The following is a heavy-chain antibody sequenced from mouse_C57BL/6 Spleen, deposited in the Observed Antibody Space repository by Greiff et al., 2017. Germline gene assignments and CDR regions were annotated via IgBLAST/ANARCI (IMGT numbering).Heavy chain of an antibody. CDR1: GFTFSDYG. CDR3: ARNYYGSSYSPYYYAMDY. Sequence: VQLKESGGGLVKPGGSLKLSCAASGFTFSDYGMHWVRQAPEKGLEWVAYISSGSSTIYYADTVKGRFTISRDNAKNTLFLQMTSLRSEDTAMYYCARNYYGSSYSPYYYAMDYWGQGTSVTVSS. D-gene: IGHD1-1*01. V-gene: IGHV5-17*01. J-gene: IGHJ4*01. CDR2: ISSGSSTI.